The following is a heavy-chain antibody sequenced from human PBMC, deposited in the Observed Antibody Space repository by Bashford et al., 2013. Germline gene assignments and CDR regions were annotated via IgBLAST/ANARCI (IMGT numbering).Heavy chain of an antibody. CDR1: GFTFSSYA. Sequence: GSLRLSCAASGFTFSSYAMSWVRQAPGKGLEWVSAISGSGGNTYNAGLREGRFTISRDNSKNTLYLQMNSLTAEDTAVYYCAKVPVATWWFDPVGPGNPGHRLL. J-gene: IGHJ5*02. CDR2: ISGSGGNT. CDR3: AKVPVATWWFDP. D-gene: IGHD5-12*01. V-gene: IGHV3-23*01.